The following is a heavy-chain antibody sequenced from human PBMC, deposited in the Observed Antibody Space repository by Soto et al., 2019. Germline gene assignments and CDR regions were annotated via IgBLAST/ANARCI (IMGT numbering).Heavy chain of an antibody. CDR1: GGTFSSYA. CDR3: AEAGIAIFGGDRYYSMDV. V-gene: IGHV1-69*01. Sequence: QVQLVQSGAEVKKPGSSVKVSCKASGGTFSSYAISWVRQAPGQGLEWMGGIIPIFGTANYAQKFQGRVTITANESTSTAYMELSSLRSEDTVVYYGAEAGIAIFGGDRYYSMDVWGQGTTVTVSS. D-gene: IGHD3-3*01. J-gene: IGHJ6*02. CDR2: IIPIFGTA.